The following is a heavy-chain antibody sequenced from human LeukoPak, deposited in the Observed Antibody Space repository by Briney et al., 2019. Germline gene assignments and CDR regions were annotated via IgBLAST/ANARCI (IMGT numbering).Heavy chain of an antibody. CDR3: ARHGGDYYDSSGYHHYYYYYMDV. CDR1: GYSFTSYW. J-gene: IGHJ6*03. D-gene: IGHD3-22*01. V-gene: IGHV5-51*01. CDR2: IYPGDSDT. Sequence: GESLKISCXGSGYSFTSYWIGWVREMTGKGLEWMGIIYPGDSDTRYSPSFQGQVTISADKSISTAYLQWSSLKASDTAMYYCARHGGDYYDSSGYHHYYYYYMDVWGKGTTVTVSS.